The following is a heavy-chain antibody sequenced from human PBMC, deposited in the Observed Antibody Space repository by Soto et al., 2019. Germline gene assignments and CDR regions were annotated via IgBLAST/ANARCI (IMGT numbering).Heavy chain of an antibody. Sequence: ASVKVSCKASGYTFTSYGISWVRQAPGQGLEWMGWISAYNGNTNYAQKLQGRVTMTTDTSTSTAYMELRSLRSDDTAVYYCARELLLAAAGTAWFDPWGQRTLVTVSS. CDR2: ISAYNGNT. D-gene: IGHD6-13*01. CDR1: GYTFTSYG. V-gene: IGHV1-18*01. CDR3: ARELLLAAAGTAWFDP. J-gene: IGHJ5*02.